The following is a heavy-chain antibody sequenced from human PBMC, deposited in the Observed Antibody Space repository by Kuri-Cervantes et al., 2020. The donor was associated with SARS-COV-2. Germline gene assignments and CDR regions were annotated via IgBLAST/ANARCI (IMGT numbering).Heavy chain of an antibody. V-gene: IGHV4-38-2*01. Sequence: SETLSPTCAVSGYSISSGYYWGWIRQPPGKGLEWIGGIYHSGSTNYNPSLQSRVTISVDKSKNQFSLKLSSVTAADTAVYYCARGTYYYDSSGYYLQYFHHWGQGTLVTVSS. J-gene: IGHJ1*01. CDR1: GYSISSGYY. D-gene: IGHD3-22*01. CDR3: ARGTYYYDSSGYYLQYFHH. CDR2: IYHSGST.